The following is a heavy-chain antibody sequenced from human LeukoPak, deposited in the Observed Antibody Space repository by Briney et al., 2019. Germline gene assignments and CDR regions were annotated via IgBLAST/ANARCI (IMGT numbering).Heavy chain of an antibody. CDR3: ARGPPINYDILTGYYNFDN. D-gene: IGHD3-9*01. CDR1: GGSFSGYY. Sequence: SETLSLTCAVYGGSFSGYYWSWIRQPPGKGLEWIGSIYYSGSTYYNPSLMSRVTISVDTSKNQFSLKLSSVTAADTAVYYCARGPPINYDILTGYYNFDNWGQGTLVTVSS. V-gene: IGHV4-34*01. J-gene: IGHJ4*02. CDR2: IYYSGST.